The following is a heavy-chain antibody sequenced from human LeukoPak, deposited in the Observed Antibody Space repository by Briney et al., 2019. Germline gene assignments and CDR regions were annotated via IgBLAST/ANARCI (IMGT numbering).Heavy chain of an antibody. CDR1: GGSISSDY. CDR2: IHYSGST. D-gene: IGHD3-22*01. CDR3: ARLYHDSSAYFLDY. V-gene: IGHV4-59*08. J-gene: IGHJ4*02. Sequence: PSETLSLTCTVSGGSISSDYWSWIRQPPGKGLEWVGYIHYSGSTNYNPSLESRITISMDTSKNQSSLRLSSVTAADTAVYYCARLYHDSSAYFLDYWGQGTLVTVSS.